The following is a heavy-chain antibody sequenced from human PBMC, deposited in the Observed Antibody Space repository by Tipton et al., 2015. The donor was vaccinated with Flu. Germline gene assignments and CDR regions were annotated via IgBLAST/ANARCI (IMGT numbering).Heavy chain of an antibody. V-gene: IGHV4-31*03. Sequence: TLSLTCTVSGGSISSGGYYWSWIRQHPGKGLEWIGYIYYSGSTYYNPSLKSRVTISVDTSKNQFSLKLSSVTAADTAVYYCARSIAVSMDVWGQGTTVTVSS. D-gene: IGHD6-19*01. CDR3: ARSIAVSMDV. CDR1: GGSISSGGYY. CDR2: IYYSGST. J-gene: IGHJ6*02.